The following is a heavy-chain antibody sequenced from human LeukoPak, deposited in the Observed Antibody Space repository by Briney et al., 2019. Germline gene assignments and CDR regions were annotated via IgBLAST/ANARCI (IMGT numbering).Heavy chain of an antibody. J-gene: IGHJ4*02. Sequence: GGSLRLSCAASGFTFSSAWMSWVRQAPGKGLEWVGRIKSKTDGGTTDYAAPVKGRFTISRDDSKNTLYLQMNSLKTEDTAVYYCTTYPGSHGGWYYFDYWGQGTLVTVSS. CDR1: GFTFSSAW. CDR2: IKSKTDGGTT. CDR3: TTYPGSHGGWYYFDY. D-gene: IGHD1-26*01. V-gene: IGHV3-15*01.